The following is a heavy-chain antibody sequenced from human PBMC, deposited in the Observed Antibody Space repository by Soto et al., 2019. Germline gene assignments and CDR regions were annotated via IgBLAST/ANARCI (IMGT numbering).Heavy chain of an antibody. V-gene: IGHV1-18*01. J-gene: IGHJ6*03. Sequence: QVQLVQSGPEVKKPGASVKVSCKASGYTFTTYGISWVRQAPGQGLEWMGWISPDNGDTHYAERLQGRLTMTTDTAATSAYMARMTLSSDDRAVYFCARALSMAQYYYYMDVWGKGTTVTVSS. CDR2: ISPDNGDT. CDR3: ARALSMAQYYYYMDV. CDR1: GYTFTTYG.